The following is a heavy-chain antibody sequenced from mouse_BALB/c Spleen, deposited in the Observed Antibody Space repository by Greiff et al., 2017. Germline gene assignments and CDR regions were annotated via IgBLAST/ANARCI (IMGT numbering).Heavy chain of an antibody. V-gene: IGHV3-2*02. CDR3: ARSGDGYYVWFAY. J-gene: IGHJ3*01. CDR1: GYSITSDYA. D-gene: IGHD2-3*01. CDR2: ISYSGST. Sequence: EVKLVESGPGLVKPSQSLSLTCTVTGYSITSDYAWNWIRQFPGNKLEWMGYISYSGSTSYNPSLKSRISITRDTSKNQFFLQLNSVTTEDTATYYCARSGDGYYVWFAYWGQGTLVTVSA.